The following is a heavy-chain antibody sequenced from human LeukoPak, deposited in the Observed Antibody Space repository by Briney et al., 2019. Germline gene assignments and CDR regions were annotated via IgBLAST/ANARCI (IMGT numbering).Heavy chain of an antibody. CDR1: GFTFSNYG. CDR3: ARAVDMTTLTSHLDY. Sequence: GTSLRLSCAASGFTFSNYGMHWVRQAPGKGLEWVAVIWFDGSNRYFADSVRGRFTISRDNSRNTVYLQMDSLRVEDTAVYYCARAVDMTTLTSHLDYWGQGTLVTVSS. D-gene: IGHD5-24*01. CDR2: IWFDGSNR. J-gene: IGHJ4*02. V-gene: IGHV3-33*01.